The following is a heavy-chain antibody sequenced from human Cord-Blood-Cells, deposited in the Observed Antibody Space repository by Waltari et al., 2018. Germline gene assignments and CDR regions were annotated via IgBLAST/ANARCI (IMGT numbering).Heavy chain of an antibody. D-gene: IGHD6-13*01. Sequence: QVQLQQWGAGLLKPSETLSLTCAVSGGSFSGDSWRWTGQPPGKGLEWIGEINHSGSTNYNPSLKSRVTISVDTSKNQFSLKLSSVTAADTAVYYCATAFPGIAAAGTKYFQHWGQGTLVTVSS. CDR1: GGSFSGDS. J-gene: IGHJ1*01. V-gene: IGHV4-34*01. CDR2: INHSGST. CDR3: ATAFPGIAAAGTKYFQH.